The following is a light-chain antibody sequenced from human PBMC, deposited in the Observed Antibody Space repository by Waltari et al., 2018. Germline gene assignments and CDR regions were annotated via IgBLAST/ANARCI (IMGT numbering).Light chain of an antibody. Sequence: DVVLTQSPLSLPVTLGQAASISCRSSQSLVHSNGGTFLSWFHQRPGQSPRRLIYKISNRYSGVPDRFSGSGSGPDFTLKISRVEAEDVGVYYCMQGSHWPYSFGQGTKLEIK. CDR2: KIS. J-gene: IGKJ2*03. V-gene: IGKV2-30*02. CDR1: QSLVHSNGGTF. CDR3: MQGSHWPYS.